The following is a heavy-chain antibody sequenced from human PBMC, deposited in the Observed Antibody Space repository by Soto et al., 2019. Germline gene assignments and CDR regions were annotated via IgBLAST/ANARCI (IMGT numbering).Heavy chain of an antibody. D-gene: IGHD3-22*01. CDR2: IKQDGSAK. CDR3: ARGLPFDSSGYYYAD. Sequence: EVQLVESGGGLVQPGGSLRLSCAASGFTFSSYWMSWVRQAPGKGLEWVANIKQDGSAKYYVDSVKGRFTISRDNAKNSLYLQMNSLRAEETAVFYCARGLPFDSSGYYYADWGQGTLVTVSS. J-gene: IGHJ4*01. CDR1: GFTFSSYW. V-gene: IGHV3-7*03.